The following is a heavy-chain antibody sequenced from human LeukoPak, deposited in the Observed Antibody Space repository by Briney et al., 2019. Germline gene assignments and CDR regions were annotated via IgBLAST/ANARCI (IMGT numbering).Heavy chain of an antibody. J-gene: IGHJ4*02. CDR3: ASVGSDYDYVWGSQTGY. CDR2: ISSSGSTI. D-gene: IGHD3-16*01. Sequence: PGGSLRLSCAASGFTFSDYYMSWIRQAPGKGLEWVSYISSSGSTIYYADSVKGRFTISRDNAKNSLYLQMNSLRAADTAVYYCASVGSDYDYVWGSQTGYWGQGTLVTVSS. V-gene: IGHV3-11*04. CDR1: GFTFSDYY.